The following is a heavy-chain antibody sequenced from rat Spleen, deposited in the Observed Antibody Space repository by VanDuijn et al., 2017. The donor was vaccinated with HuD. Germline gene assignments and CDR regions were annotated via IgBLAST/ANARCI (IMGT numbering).Heavy chain of an antibody. J-gene: IGHJ4*01. CDR3: ARHNSGYGVMDA. Sequence: EVQLVESGGGLVQPGRSLKLSCAASGFTFSDYNMAWVRQAPKEGLEWVATISYDGSSTYYRDSVKGRFTISRDNAKSTLYLQMDSLRSEDTATYYCARHNSGYGVMDAWGQGASLTVSS. V-gene: IGHV5-7*01. CDR1: GFTFSDYN. CDR2: ISYDGSST. D-gene: IGHD4-3*01.